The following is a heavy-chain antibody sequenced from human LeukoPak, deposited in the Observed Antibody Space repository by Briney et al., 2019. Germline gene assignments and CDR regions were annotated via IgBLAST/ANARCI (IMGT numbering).Heavy chain of an antibody. D-gene: IGHD2-21*01. CDR2: IYSGGTT. Sequence: GGSLRLSCAVSGFTVSGNYMSWVRQAPGKGLEWVSLIYSGGTTYYADSVKGRFTISRDNSKNTLYLQMNSLRAEDAAVYFCAKAPVTSCRGAYCYPFDSWGQGTLVTVSS. CDR3: AKAPVTSCRGAYCYPFDS. CDR1: GFTVSGNY. J-gene: IGHJ4*02. V-gene: IGHV3-53*01.